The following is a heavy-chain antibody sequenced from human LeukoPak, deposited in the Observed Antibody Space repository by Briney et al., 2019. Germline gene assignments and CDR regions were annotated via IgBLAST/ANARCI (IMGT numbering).Heavy chain of an antibody. CDR2: IYTSGST. CDR3: ARSTWDRGGWFDP. J-gene: IGHJ5*02. D-gene: IGHD1-14*01. V-gene: IGHV4-61*02. Sequence: TLSLTCTVSGGSISSGSYYWSWIRQPAGKGLEWIGRIYTSGSTNYNPSLKSRVTISVDKSKNQFSLKLSSVTAADTAVYYCARSTWDRGGWFDPWGQGTLVTVSS. CDR1: GGSISSGSYY.